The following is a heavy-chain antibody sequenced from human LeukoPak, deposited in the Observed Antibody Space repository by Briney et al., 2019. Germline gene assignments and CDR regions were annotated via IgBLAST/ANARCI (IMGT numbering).Heavy chain of an antibody. J-gene: IGHJ4*02. V-gene: IGHV3-48*04. CDR2: ISSSSSTI. D-gene: IGHD3-3*01. CDR3: ARIPAPGYYDFWSAFYDY. Sequence: GGSLRLPCAASGFTFSSYSMNWVRQALGKGLEWVSYISSSSSTIYYADSVKGRFTISRDNAKNSLYLQMNSLRAEDTAVYYCARIPAPGYYDFWSAFYDYWGQGTLVTVSS. CDR1: GFTFSSYS.